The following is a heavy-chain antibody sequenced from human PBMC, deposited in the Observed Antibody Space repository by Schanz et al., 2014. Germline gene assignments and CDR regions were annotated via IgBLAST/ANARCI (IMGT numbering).Heavy chain of an antibody. D-gene: IGHD6-19*01. CDR3: AKDLISGWSGFDY. V-gene: IGHV3-23*01. Sequence: EVHLLESGGGLVQPGGSLRLSCAASGFTFSNHALSWVRQAPGKGLEWVSGIGGSGDSTHYADSVKGRFIISRDNAKNSLYLQMNSLRAEDTAVYYCAKDLISGWSGFDYWGQGTLVTVSS. J-gene: IGHJ4*02. CDR2: IGGSGDST. CDR1: GFTFSNHA.